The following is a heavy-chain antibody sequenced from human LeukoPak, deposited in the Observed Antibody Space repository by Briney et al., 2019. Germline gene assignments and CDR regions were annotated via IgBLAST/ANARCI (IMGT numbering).Heavy chain of an antibody. CDR2: ISSNGGST. Sequence: GGSLRLSCAASGFTFSSYAMHWVRQAPGKGLEYVSAISSNGGSTYYANSVKGRFTISRDNSKNTLYRQVGSLRAEDMAVYYCARGGYSSSSGWFDPWGQGTLVTVSS. J-gene: IGHJ5*02. CDR1: GFTFSSYA. V-gene: IGHV3-64*01. CDR3: ARGGYSSSSGWFDP. D-gene: IGHD6-6*01.